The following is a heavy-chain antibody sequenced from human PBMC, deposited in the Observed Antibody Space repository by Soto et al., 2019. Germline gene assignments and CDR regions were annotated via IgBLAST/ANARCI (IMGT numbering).Heavy chain of an antibody. CDR3: ARSGCSGGSCLSYDYYYGMDV. D-gene: IGHD2-15*01. Sequence: SETLSLTCTVSGGSISRYYWSWIRQPAGKGLEWIGRIYSSGSTNYNPSVKSRVTMSVDTSKNQFSLKLSSVTAADTAVYYCARSGCSGGSCLSYDYYYGMDVWGQGTTVTVSS. CDR1: GGSISRYY. CDR2: IYSSGST. V-gene: IGHV4-4*07. J-gene: IGHJ6*02.